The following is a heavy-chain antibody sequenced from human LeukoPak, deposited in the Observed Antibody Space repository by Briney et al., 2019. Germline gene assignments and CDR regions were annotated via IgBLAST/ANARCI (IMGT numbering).Heavy chain of an antibody. CDR3: ARGYSSSWYGSRIFDY. CDR2: MFHSGGT. Sequence: PSETLSLTCTVSGASISSYYWSWIRQPPGKGLEWIGRMFHSGGTNYNPSLKSRVTISLDTSKNQLSLKVSSVTAADTAVYYCARGYSSSWYGSRIFDYWGQGTLVTVSS. J-gene: IGHJ4*02. CDR1: GASISSYY. V-gene: IGHV4-59*01. D-gene: IGHD6-13*01.